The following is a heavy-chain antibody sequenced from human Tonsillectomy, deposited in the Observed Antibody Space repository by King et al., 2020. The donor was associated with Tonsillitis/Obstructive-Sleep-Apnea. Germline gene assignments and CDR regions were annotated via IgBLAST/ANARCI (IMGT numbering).Heavy chain of an antibody. Sequence: VQLVESGGDLVQPGGSLRLSCTASGFTFSNHWMHWVRQVPGKGLEWFSRIKSDGSGSGYADSVKGRFTISRDNAKNTLYLQMNSLRDEDTAVYYCARDEVYGSGSCGTWGQGTLVTVSS. CDR3: ARDEVYGSGSCGT. D-gene: IGHD3-10*01. CDR1: GFTFSNHW. V-gene: IGHV3-74*01. CDR2: IKSDGSGS. J-gene: IGHJ5*02.